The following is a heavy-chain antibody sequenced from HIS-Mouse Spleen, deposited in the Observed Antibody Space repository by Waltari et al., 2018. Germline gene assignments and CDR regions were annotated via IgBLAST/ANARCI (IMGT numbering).Heavy chain of an antibody. D-gene: IGHD2-8*01. CDR1: GYSISSGYY. V-gene: IGHV4-38-2*02. CDR2: IYHSGST. J-gene: IGHJ4*02. CDR3: ARYKDIVLMVYAIDY. Sequence: QVQLQESGPGLVKPSETLSLTCTVSGYSISSGYYWGWIRQPPGKGLEWIGSIYHSGSTYYNPSLKSRVTISVDTSKNQFSLKLSSVTAADTAVYYCARYKDIVLMVYAIDYWGQGTLVTVSS.